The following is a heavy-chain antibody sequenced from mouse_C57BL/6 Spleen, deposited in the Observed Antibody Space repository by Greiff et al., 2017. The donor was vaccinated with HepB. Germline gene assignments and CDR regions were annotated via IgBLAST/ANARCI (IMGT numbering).Heavy chain of an antibody. CDR3: AHLGGY. J-gene: IGHJ4*01. CDR2: INPNNGGT. D-gene: IGHD3-3*01. Sequence: EVQLQQSGPELVKPGASVKISCKASGYTFTDYYMNWVKQSHGKSLEWIGDINPNNGGTSYNQKFKGRATLTVDKSSITAYMELRSLTSEDSAVYYCAHLGGYWGQGTSVTVSS. CDR1: GYTFTDYY. V-gene: IGHV1-26*01.